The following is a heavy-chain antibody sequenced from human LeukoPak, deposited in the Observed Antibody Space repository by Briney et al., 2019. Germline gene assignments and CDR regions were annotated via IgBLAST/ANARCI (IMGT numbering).Heavy chain of an antibody. CDR2: IYYSGNT. D-gene: IGHD1-26*01. V-gene: IGHV4-59*01. Sequence: PSETLSLTCTVSGGSISSFYWSWIRQPPGKGLEWIGYIYYSGNTNYNPSLKNRVTISVDTSKNQFSLKLSSVTAADTAVYYCARRYSGSYGRFDYWGQGTLATVSS. J-gene: IGHJ4*02. CDR1: GGSISSFY. CDR3: ARRYSGSYGRFDY.